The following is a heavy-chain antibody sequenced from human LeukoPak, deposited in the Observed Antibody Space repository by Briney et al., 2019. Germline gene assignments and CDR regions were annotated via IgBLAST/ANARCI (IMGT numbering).Heavy chain of an antibody. Sequence: GGSLRLSCAASGFTFSSYWMHWVRQAPGKGLVWVSRINSDGSSTSYADSVKGRFTISRDNSKNTLYLQMNSLRAEDTAVYYCAKAFGDYVFYYYYMDVWGKGTTVTVSS. V-gene: IGHV3-74*01. J-gene: IGHJ6*03. CDR3: AKAFGDYVFYYYYMDV. CDR2: INSDGSST. D-gene: IGHD4-17*01. CDR1: GFTFSSYW.